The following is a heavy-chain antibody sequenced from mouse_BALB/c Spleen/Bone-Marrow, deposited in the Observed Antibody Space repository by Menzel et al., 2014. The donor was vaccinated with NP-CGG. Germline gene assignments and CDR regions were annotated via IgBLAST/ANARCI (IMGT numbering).Heavy chain of an antibody. J-gene: IGHJ2*01. CDR3: AREGNYFDY. CDR1: GFSLTVYG. CDR2: IWGDGIT. V-gene: IGHV2-6-7*01. Sequence: QVQLQQSGPGLVAPSQSLSITCTVSGFSLTVYGLNWVRQPPGKGLEWLGMIWGDGITDYNSAFKSRLSISKDDSKSXVFLKMNSLQTDDTAKYYCAREGNYFDYWGQGTTLTVSS.